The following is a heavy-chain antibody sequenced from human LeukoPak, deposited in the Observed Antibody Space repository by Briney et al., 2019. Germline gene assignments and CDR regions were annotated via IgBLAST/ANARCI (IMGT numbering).Heavy chain of an antibody. V-gene: IGHV4-39*01. Sequence: PSETLSLTCTVSGGSISSSSYYWGWIRQPPGKGLEWIGSIYYSGSTYYNPSLKSRVTISVDTSKNQFSLKLSSVTAADTAVYYCARHAADYDSWSGYYGRGSYFDYWGQGTLVTVSS. D-gene: IGHD3-3*01. CDR1: GGSISSSSYY. CDR3: ARHAADYDSWSGYYGRGSYFDY. J-gene: IGHJ4*02. CDR2: IYYSGST.